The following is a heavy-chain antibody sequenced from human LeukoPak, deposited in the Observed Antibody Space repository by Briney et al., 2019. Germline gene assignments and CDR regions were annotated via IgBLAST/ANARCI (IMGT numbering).Heavy chain of an antibody. V-gene: IGHV3-33*01. CDR3: ARDRYDFWSGYSPFDY. CDR2: IWFDGSES. Sequence: GGSLRLSCAASGFTFSNYGMHWVRQAPGKGLEWVAVIWFDGSESYYAHSVTGRFTISRDNSKNTLYLQMNSLRAEDTAVYYCARDRYDFWSGYSPFDYWGQGTLVTVSS. CDR1: GFTFSNYG. D-gene: IGHD3-3*01. J-gene: IGHJ4*02.